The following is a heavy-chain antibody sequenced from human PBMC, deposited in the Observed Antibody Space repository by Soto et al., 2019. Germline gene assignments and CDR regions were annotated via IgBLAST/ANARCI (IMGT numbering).Heavy chain of an antibody. CDR3: ASDYIWGSYRYIDY. D-gene: IGHD3-16*02. Sequence: GGSLRLSCAASGFTFSSYSMNWVRQAPGKGLEWVSSISSSSSYIYYADSVKGRFTISRDNAKNSLYLQMNSLRVEDTAVYYCASDYIWGSYRYIDYWGQGTLVTVSS. CDR1: GFTFSSYS. J-gene: IGHJ4*02. V-gene: IGHV3-21*01. CDR2: ISSSSSYI.